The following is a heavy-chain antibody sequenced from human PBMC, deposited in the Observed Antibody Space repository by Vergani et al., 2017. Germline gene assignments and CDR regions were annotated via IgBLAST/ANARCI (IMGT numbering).Heavy chain of an antibody. D-gene: IGHD5-18*01. CDR3: ARADTAMAGPFDY. V-gene: IGHV3-48*04. J-gene: IGHJ4*02. CDR1: GFTFTAHG. CDR2: ISSSGSTI. Sequence: EVQLLESGGGSAQPGESLRLSCVASGFTFTAHGLNWIRQAPGKGLEWVSYISSSGSTIYYADSVKGRFTISRDNAKNSLYLQMNSLRAEDTAVYYCARADTAMAGPFDYWGQGTLVTVSS.